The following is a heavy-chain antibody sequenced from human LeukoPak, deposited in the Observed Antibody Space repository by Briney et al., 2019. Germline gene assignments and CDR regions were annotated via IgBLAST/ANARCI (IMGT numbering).Heavy chain of an antibody. Sequence: GGSLRLSCAASGFTFSSSAMSWVRQAPGKGLEWVSAISNNGGYTYYADSVQGRFTICRDNSKSTLCLQMNSLRAEDTAVYYCTRWRLGGSNTDDGFDYWGQGTLVTVSS. J-gene: IGHJ4*02. CDR3: TRWRLGGSNTDDGFDY. V-gene: IGHV3-23*01. CDR1: GFTFSSSA. CDR2: ISNNGGYT. D-gene: IGHD5-24*01.